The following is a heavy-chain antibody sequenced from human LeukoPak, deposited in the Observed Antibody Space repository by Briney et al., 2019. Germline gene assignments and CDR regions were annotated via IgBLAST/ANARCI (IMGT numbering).Heavy chain of an antibody. CDR2: IYYSGST. CDR3: ARHHDSGSFSN. D-gene: IGHD3-10*01. V-gene: IGHV4-59*08. J-gene: IGHJ4*02. Sequence: SETLSLTCTVSGGSISSYYWSWIRQPPGKGLEWIGYIYYSGSTNYNPSLKSQVTISLDTSKNQFSLRLSSVTAADTAVYYCARHHDSGSFSNWGQGTLVTVSS. CDR1: GGSISSYY.